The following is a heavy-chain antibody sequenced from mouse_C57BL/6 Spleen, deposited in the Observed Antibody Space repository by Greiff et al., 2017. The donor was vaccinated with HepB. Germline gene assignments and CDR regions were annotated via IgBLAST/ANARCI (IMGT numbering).Heavy chain of an antibody. J-gene: IGHJ2*01. CDR2: LYPGSGST. Sequence: QVQLQQPGAELVKPGASVKMSCKASGYTFTSYWITWVKPRPGQGLEWIGDLYPGSGSTNYNEKFKSKATLTVDTSSSTAYMQLSSLTSEDSAVYYCASYDYDGTLDYWGQGTTLTVSS. CDR1: GYTFTSYW. V-gene: IGHV1-55*01. CDR3: ASYDYDGTLDY. D-gene: IGHD2-4*01.